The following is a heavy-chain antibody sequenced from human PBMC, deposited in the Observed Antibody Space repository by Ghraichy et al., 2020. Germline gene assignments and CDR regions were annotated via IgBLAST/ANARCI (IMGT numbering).Heavy chain of an antibody. J-gene: IGHJ3*02. CDR1: GFTFSSYS. CDR2: ISSSSSTI. V-gene: IGHV3-48*02. Sequence: GGSLRLSCAASGFTFSSYSMNWVRQAPGKGLEWVSYISSSSSTIYYADSVKGRFTISRDNAKNSLYLQMNSLRDEDTAVYYCARGAQLRYYDFWSGASHAFDIWGQGTMVTVSS. D-gene: IGHD3-3*01. CDR3: ARGAQLRYYDFWSGASHAFDI.